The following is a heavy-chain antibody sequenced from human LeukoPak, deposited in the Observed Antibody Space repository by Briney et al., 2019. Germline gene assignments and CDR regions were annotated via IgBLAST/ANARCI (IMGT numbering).Heavy chain of an antibody. CDR2: ISWNSGSI. D-gene: IGHD6-13*01. CDR3: ATVDSSSWYEGYFQH. V-gene: IGHV3-9*01. Sequence: PGGSLRLSCAASGFTFDDYAMHWVRHAPGKGLEWVSGISWNSGSIVYADSVKGRFTISRDNPKNSLYLQMNSLRAEDTALYYCATVDSSSWYEGYFQHWGQGTLVTVSS. J-gene: IGHJ1*01. CDR1: GFTFDDYA.